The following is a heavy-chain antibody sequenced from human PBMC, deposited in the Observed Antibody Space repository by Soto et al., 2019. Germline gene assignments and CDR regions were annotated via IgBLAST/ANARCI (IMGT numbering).Heavy chain of an antibody. Sequence: QVQLQESGPGLVKPSQTLSLTCTVSGGSISSGGYYWSWIRQHPGKGLEWIGYIYYSGSTYYNPFLKSRVTISVDTSKNQCSLKLSSVTAADTAMYYCAIVVVTARSWGYFDLWGRGTLVTVSS. D-gene: IGHD2-21*02. V-gene: IGHV4-31*03. CDR1: GGSISSGGYY. CDR3: AIVVVTARSWGYFDL. J-gene: IGHJ2*01. CDR2: IYYSGST.